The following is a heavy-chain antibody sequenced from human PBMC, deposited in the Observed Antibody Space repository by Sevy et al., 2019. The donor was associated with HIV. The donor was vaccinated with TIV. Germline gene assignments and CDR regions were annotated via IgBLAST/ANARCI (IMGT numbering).Heavy chain of an antibody. D-gene: IGHD3-10*01. CDR3: ARGGRFGSGSSGYYYGMDV. J-gene: IGHJ6*01. CDR2: ISNDGSNK. CDR1: AFTFSSFA. Sequence: GGSLRLSCAASAFTFSSFAMHWVRQAPGKGLEWVALISNDGSNKYYADSVKGRFTISRDNSKNTLSLQMNSLRADDTTVYYCARGGRFGSGSSGYYYGMDVWGQGTTVTVSS. V-gene: IGHV3-30-3*01.